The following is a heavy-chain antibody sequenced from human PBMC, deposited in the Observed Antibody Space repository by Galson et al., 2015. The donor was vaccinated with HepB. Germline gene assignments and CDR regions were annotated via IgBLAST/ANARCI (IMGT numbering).Heavy chain of an antibody. CDR1: GYTFTSYG. CDR3: ARDTITPDAFDI. Sequence: SVKVSCKASGYTFTSYGISWVRQAPGQGLEWMGWISAYNGNTNYARKLQGRVTMTTDTSTSTAYMELRSLRSDDTAVYYCARDTITPDAFDIWGQGTMVTVSS. J-gene: IGHJ3*02. V-gene: IGHV1-18*01. CDR2: ISAYNGNT. D-gene: IGHD3-10*01.